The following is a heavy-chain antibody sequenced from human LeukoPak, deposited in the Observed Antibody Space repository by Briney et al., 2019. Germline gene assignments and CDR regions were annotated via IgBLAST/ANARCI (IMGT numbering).Heavy chain of an antibody. J-gene: IGHJ4*02. CDR1: GFTFSSYG. Sequence: AGGSLRLSCAASGFTFSSYGMHWVRQAPGKGLEWVAVILSDGSKEFYTDSVRGRFTISRDNSKNTLYLQMTSLRGEDTALYYCAKERDYRVSTSCDYWGQGTQVTVSS. V-gene: IGHV3-30*02. CDR3: AKERDYRVSTSCDY. CDR2: ILSDGSKE. D-gene: IGHD3-10*01.